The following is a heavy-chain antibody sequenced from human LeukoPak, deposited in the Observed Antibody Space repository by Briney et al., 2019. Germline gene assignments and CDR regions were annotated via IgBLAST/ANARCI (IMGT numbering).Heavy chain of an antibody. D-gene: IGHD1-14*01. CDR3: AKAGIPSWPDY. J-gene: IGHJ4*02. Sequence: GGSLRLSCAASGFTVSSNYMSWVRQAPGKGLEWVSVIYSGGSTYYADSVKGRFTISRDNSKNTLYLQMNCLRAEDTAVYYCAKAGIPSWPDYWGQGTLVTVSS. V-gene: IGHV3-66*01. CDR2: IYSGGST. CDR1: GFTVSSNY.